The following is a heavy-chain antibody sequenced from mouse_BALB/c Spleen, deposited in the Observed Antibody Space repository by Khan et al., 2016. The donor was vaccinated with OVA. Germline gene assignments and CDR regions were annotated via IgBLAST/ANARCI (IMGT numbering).Heavy chain of an antibody. V-gene: IGHV1S137*01. CDR3: TRGGGGNRFAY. J-gene: IGHJ3*01. CDR1: GYTFTDFT. CDR2: ISTYYGDV. Sequence: QIQLVQSGAELVRPGVSVKISCKGSGYTFTDFTMHWVKQSHAKSLEWIGVISTYYGDVTYNQKFKGQATMTVDKSSSTAYMELARLTSEDSAIYKCTRGGGGNRFAYRGQGTLVTVSA.